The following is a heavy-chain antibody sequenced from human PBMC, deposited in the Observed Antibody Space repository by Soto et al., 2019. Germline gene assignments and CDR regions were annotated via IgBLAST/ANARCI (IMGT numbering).Heavy chain of an antibody. J-gene: IGHJ4*02. D-gene: IGHD3-22*01. CDR2: INWNGGST. CDR1: GFTFDDYG. CDR3: AKDPTSYDSSAQFDS. Sequence: PGGSLRLSCAASGFTFDDYGMSWVRQAPGKGLEWVSGINWNGGSTGYADSVKGRFTISRDNSKNTLYLQINSLRAEDKAVYYCAKDPTSYDSSAQFDSWGQGTLVTVPQ. V-gene: IGHV3-20*04.